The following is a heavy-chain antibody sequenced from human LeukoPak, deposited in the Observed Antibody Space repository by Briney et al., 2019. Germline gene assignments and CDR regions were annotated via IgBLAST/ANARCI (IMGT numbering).Heavy chain of an antibody. CDR2: IIPIFGTA. V-gene: IGHV1-69*05. CDR1: GGTFSSYA. J-gene: IGHJ4*02. Sequence: ASVKVSCKASGGTFSSYAISLVRQAPGQGLEWMGGIIPIFGTANYAQKFQGRVTITTDESTSTAYMELSSLRAEDTAVYYCAKESIVAAGNVNYFDYWGQGTLVTVSS. D-gene: IGHD6-13*01. CDR3: AKESIVAAGNVNYFDY.